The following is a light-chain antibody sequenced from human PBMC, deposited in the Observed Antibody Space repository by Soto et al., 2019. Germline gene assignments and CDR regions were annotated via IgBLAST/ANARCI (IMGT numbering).Light chain of an antibody. Sequence: EIVMTQSPSTLSVSPGDSATLSCRASPSVSSDLAWYQHKPGQPPRLLIYGASTRATGIPDPFSGSGSGTEFTLTISSLQSEDSAVYYCQQYFAWRTFGQGTRVEVK. CDR3: QQYFAWRT. J-gene: IGKJ1*01. CDR2: GAS. CDR1: PSVSSD. V-gene: IGKV3-15*01.